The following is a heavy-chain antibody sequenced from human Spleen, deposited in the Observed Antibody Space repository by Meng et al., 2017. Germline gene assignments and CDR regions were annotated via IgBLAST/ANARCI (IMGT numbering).Heavy chain of an antibody. V-gene: IGHV2-5*01. CDR2: IYWNDDK. J-gene: IGHJ4*02. D-gene: IGHD3-10*01. CDR3: AHPSLWSGDQYSFDY. CDR1: GFSLSTSGVG. Sequence: SGPTLVKPTQTLTLTCTFSGFSLSTSGVGVNWIRQPPGKALEWLALIYWNDDKRYIPSLKSRLTITKDTSKNQVVLTMTNMDPVDTATYYCAHPSLWSGDQYSFDYWGQGTLVTGSS.